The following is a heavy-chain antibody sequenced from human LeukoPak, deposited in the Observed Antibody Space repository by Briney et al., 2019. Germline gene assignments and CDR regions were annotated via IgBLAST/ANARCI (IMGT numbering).Heavy chain of an antibody. CDR3: ARRGTRGYSYGYPLDY. D-gene: IGHD5-18*01. V-gene: IGHV4-39*01. CDR2: TYYSGST. CDR1: GGSISSSSYY. J-gene: IGHJ4*02. Sequence: SETLSLTCTVSGGSISSSSYYWGWIRQPPGKGLEWIGSTYYSGSTYYNPSLKSRVTISVDTSKNQFSLKLSSVTAADTAVYYCARRGTRGYSYGYPLDYWGQGTLVTVSS.